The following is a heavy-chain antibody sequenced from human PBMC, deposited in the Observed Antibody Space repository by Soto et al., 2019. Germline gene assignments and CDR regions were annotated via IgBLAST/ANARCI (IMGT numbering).Heavy chain of an antibody. CDR2: INPKSGGT. V-gene: IGHV1-2*02. Sequence: ASVKVSCKASGYSFTDYYMHWVRQAPGQGPEWLGWINPKSGGTNYAQKFQGRVTMTRDTSITTAYMEMTRLKSDDTAVYYCARESVGASTGFDPWGQGTLVTVSS. D-gene: IGHD1-26*01. CDR1: GYSFTDYY. CDR3: ARESVGASTGFDP. J-gene: IGHJ5*02.